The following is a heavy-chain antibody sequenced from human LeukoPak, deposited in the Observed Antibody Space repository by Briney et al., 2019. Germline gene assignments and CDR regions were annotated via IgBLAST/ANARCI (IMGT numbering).Heavy chain of an antibody. CDR2: VDRTESA. J-gene: IGHJ4*02. CDR1: VGFFSGYY. D-gene: IGHD3-22*01. V-gene: IGHV4-34*01. CDR3: ARGLKYYTTSGRLGY. Sequence: PSETLSLTCDVYVGFFSGYYWNWIRQPPGKGLEWIGGVDRTESANYNPSLKSRVAISVDMSKNQFSLKLSSVTAADTGVYYCARGLKYYTTSGRLGYWGQGTLVTVSS.